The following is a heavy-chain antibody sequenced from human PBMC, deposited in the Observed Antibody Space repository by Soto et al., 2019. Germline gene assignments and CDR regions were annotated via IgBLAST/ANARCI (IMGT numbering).Heavy chain of an antibody. J-gene: IGHJ4*02. CDR3: ATSQGRILYGSGSRRPWISPFDY. CDR2: IIPIFGTA. Sequence: SVKVSCKASGGTFSSYAISWVRQAPGQGLEWMGGIIPIFGTANYAQKFQGRVTITADESTSTAYMELSSLRSEDTAVYYCATSQGRILYGSGSRRPWISPFDYWGQGTLVTVSS. CDR1: GGTFSSYA. V-gene: IGHV1-69*13. D-gene: IGHD3-10*01.